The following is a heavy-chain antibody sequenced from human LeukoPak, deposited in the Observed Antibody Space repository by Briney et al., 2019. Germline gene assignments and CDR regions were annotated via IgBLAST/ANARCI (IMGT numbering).Heavy chain of an antibody. V-gene: IGHV3-30*18. D-gene: IGHD5-18*01. CDR2: ISNDGSKK. Sequence: GGSLRLSCAASGFTFSSYGMHWVRQAPGKGLDWVAVISNDGSKKYYADSVKGRFTISRDNSKNTLSLQVSSLRAEDTAVCYCAKDRYSYAFEYSDSWGQGTLVTVSS. J-gene: IGHJ4*02. CDR3: AKDRYSYAFEYSDS. CDR1: GFTFSSYG.